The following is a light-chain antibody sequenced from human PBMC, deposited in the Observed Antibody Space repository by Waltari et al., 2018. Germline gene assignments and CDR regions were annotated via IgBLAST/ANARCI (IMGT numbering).Light chain of an antibody. Sequence: QLVLTQSPSASASLGASVKLTCTLSSGHSSYAIAWHQQQPEKGPRYLMKLNSDGSHSKGDGIPDRFSGSSSGAVRYLTSSSLQSEDEADYYCQTGGTGTLVFGGGTKLTVL. V-gene: IGLV4-69*01. J-gene: IGLJ3*02. CDR3: QTGGTGTLV. CDR2: LNSDGSH. CDR1: SGHSSYA.